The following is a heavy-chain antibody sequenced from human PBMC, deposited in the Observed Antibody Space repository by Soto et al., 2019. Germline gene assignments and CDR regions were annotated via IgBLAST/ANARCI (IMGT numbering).Heavy chain of an antibody. D-gene: IGHD6-13*01. CDR1: GRSISSSSYY. CDR2: IYYSGST. V-gene: IGHV4-39*07. CDR3: ARVEVPESSSWHPCDP. J-gene: IGHJ5*02. Sequence: SETLSLTCTLSGRSISSSSYYWGWSRPPPGKGLEWIGSIYYSGSTYYNPSLKSRVTMSVDKSKNQFSLKRTSVTAADTAVYYCARVEVPESSSWHPCDPWGQGTLVT.